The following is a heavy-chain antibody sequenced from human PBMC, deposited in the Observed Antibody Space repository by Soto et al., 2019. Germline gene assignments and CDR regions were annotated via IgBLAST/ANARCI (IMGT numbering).Heavy chain of an antibody. D-gene: IGHD1-26*01. V-gene: IGHV1-69*13. CDR1: GGTFSSYA. CDR2: IIPIFGTA. CDR3: AREGIVGPTYYYYGMDV. Sequence: ASVKVSCKASGGTFSSYAISWVRQAPGQGLEWMGGIIPIFGTANYAQKFQGRVTITADESTSTAYMELSSLRSEDTAVYYCAREGIVGPTYYYYGMDVWGQGPTVTVYS. J-gene: IGHJ6*02.